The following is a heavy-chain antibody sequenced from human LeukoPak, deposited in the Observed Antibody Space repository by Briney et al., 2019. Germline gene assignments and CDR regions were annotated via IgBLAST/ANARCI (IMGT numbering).Heavy chain of an antibody. Sequence: ASVKVSCKASGYTFTGYYMHWVRQAPGQGLEWLGWINPNSGGTNYAQKFQGRVTMTRDTSISTAYMELSRLRSDDTAVYYCARSQYVWGSPSFDYWGQGTLVTVSS. V-gene: IGHV1-2*02. CDR1: GYTFTGYY. CDR2: INPNSGGT. J-gene: IGHJ4*02. CDR3: ARSQYVWGSPSFDY. D-gene: IGHD3-16*01.